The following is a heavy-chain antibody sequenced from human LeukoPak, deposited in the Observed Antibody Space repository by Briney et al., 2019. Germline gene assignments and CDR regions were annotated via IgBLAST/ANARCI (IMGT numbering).Heavy chain of an antibody. CDR2: IFTSGIT. CDR3: ARETSGTYYNPLGYMDV. Sequence: SETLSLTCTVSGGSISIYYWNWIRQPAGMGLEWIGRIFTSGITNYNPSLKSRVTMSVGTSKNQFSLNLSSVIAADTAIYYCARETSGTYYNPLGYMDVWGKGTTVTVSS. D-gene: IGHD3-10*01. J-gene: IGHJ6*03. CDR1: GGSISIYY. V-gene: IGHV4-4*07.